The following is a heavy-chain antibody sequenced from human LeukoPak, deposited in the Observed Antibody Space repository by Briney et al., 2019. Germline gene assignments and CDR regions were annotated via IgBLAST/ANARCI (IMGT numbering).Heavy chain of an antibody. CDR1: GGSITGYS. CDR2: IYYNGDT. V-gene: IGHV4-59*01. D-gene: IGHD3-10*01. J-gene: IGHJ5*02. CDR3: VRGPYGSSISNWFDP. Sequence: SETLSLTCSVSGGSITGYSWSWIRQTPGKGLEWSGYIYYNGDTHYSTAVNSRLSMSVDTPNKQFPLNLRSVTAADTAVYYCVRGPYGSSISNWFDPWGQGLLVTVSS.